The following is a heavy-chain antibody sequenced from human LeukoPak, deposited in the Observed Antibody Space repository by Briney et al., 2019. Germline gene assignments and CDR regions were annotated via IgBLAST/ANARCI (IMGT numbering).Heavy chain of an antibody. CDR1: GYSFTNYW. CDR3: ARQTEWFGELFNY. V-gene: IGHV5-51*01. J-gene: IGHJ4*02. CDR2: IYPGDSNT. D-gene: IGHD3-10*01. Sequence: GESLKISCKGSGYSFTNYWIGWVRPMPGKGLEWMGIIYPGDSNTRYSPSFQGQVTISADKSINTAYLQWTSLKASDTAMYYCARQTEWFGELFNYWGQGTLVTVSS.